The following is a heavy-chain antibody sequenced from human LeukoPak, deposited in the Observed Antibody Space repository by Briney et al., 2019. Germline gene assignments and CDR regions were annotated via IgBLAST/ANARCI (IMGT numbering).Heavy chain of an antibody. CDR1: GFSIRINY. J-gene: IGHJ6*02. CDR3: ARDWSEYTGMDV. CDR2: IYSGGDT. Sequence: GGSLRRSCTASGFSIRINYMSWVRQAPGKGLEWVSVIYSGGDTLYTDSVKGRFTISRDNSKNTVYLQMNSLTAADTAVYYCARDWSEYTGMDVWGQGTTVTVSS. D-gene: IGHD6-6*01. V-gene: IGHV3-66*01.